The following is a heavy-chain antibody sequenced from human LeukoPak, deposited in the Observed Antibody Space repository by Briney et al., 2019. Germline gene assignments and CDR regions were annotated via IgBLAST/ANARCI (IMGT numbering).Heavy chain of an antibody. Sequence: GGSLRLSCAASGFTFSNYGMHWVRQAPGKGLGWVAFIRYDGSNTNYADSVKGRFTISRDNSKNTLYLQMNSLRPEDAAVYYCARSTSSWFYVDFWGQGNLVTVSS. CDR3: ARSTSSWFYVDF. J-gene: IGHJ4*02. CDR2: IRYDGSNT. V-gene: IGHV3-30*02. CDR1: GFTFSNYG. D-gene: IGHD6-13*01.